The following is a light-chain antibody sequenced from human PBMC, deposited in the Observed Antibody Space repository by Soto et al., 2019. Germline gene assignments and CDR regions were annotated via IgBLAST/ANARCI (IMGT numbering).Light chain of an antibody. J-gene: IGKJ1*01. CDR1: QSISSSF. CDR3: QHYVRSPPSWT. V-gene: IGKV3-20*01. Sequence: ETVLTQSPGTLSLSPGERATLSCRASQSISSSFFAWYQQQPGQAPRLLIYGASSRATGIPDRFSGSGSGTDFTLTISRLEPEDAAVYYCQHYVRSPPSWTFGQGTKVEIK. CDR2: GAS.